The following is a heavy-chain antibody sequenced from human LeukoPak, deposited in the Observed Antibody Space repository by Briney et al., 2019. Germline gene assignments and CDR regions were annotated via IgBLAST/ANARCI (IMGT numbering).Heavy chain of an antibody. V-gene: IGHV3-53*01. D-gene: IGHD3-10*01. CDR3: ARDWSGRLID. CDR1: GFSVSSNH. J-gene: IGHJ4*02. CDR2: IYSGGST. Sequence: GGSLRLSCAASGFSVSSNHMTWVRQAPGKGLEWVSVIYSGGSTFYADSVKGRFTISRDNSRNTLYLQMNSLRAEDTAMYYCARDWSGRLIDWGQGTLVTVSS.